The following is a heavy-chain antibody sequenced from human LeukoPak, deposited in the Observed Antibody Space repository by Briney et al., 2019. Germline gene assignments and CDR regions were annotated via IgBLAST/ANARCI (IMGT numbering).Heavy chain of an antibody. D-gene: IGHD3-16*01. CDR3: ARRVPSQVITDYFDY. CDR1: GFTFSTYA. J-gene: IGHJ4*02. Sequence: HPGGSLRLSCAASGFTFSTYAMNWVRQAPGKGLEWVAVISYDGRQNYYADSVKGRFTISRDNSKNSLFLQMNSLRAEDTAVYYCARRVPSQVITDYFDYWGQGTLVTVSS. CDR2: ISYDGRQN. V-gene: IGHV3-30*04.